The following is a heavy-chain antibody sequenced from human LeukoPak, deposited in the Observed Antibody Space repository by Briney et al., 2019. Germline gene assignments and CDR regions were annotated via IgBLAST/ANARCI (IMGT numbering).Heavy chain of an antibody. CDR2: IYTSGST. CDR1: GGSISSGSYY. D-gene: IGHD7-27*01. CDR3: ASSTGAIPGPSWYFDY. V-gene: IGHV4-61*02. Sequence: SETLSLTCTVSGGSISSGSYYWSWIRQPAGKGLEWIGRIYTSGSTNYNPSLESRISISVDTSTKQFSLKLTSVTAADTAMYYCASSTGAIPGPSWYFDYWGLGTLVTVSS. J-gene: IGHJ4*02.